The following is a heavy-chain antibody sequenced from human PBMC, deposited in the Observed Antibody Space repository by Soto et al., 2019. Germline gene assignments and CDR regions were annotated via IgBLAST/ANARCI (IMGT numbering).Heavy chain of an antibody. CDR1: GFTFSSYA. CDR2: ISGSGGST. CDR3: AKDQWGSHASPFDY. D-gene: IGHD1-26*01. J-gene: IGHJ4*02. V-gene: IGHV3-23*01. Sequence: PGGSLRLSCAASGFTFSSYAMSWVRQAPGKGLEWVSAISGSGGSTYYTDSVKGRFTISRDNSKNTLYLQMNSLRAEDTAVYYCAKDQWGSHASPFDYWGQGTLVTVSS.